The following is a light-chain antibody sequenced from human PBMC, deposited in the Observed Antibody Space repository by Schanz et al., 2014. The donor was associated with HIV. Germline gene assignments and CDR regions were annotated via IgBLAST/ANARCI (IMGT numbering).Light chain of an antibody. CDR2: GAS. CDR3: QQYGALPES. J-gene: IGKJ2*03. Sequence: IVLTQSPGTLSLSPGERATLSCRASQSVNNNYVAWYQQKPGQAPRVLIYGASSRATGVPNRFSGSGSGTDFTLTISRLEPEDLAVYYCQQYGALPESFGQGTKLEIK. V-gene: IGKV3-20*01. CDR1: QSVNNNY.